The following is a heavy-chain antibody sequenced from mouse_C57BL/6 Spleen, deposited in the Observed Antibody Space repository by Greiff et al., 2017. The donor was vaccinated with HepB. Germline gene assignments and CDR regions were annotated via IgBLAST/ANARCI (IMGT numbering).Heavy chain of an antibody. CDR2: IYPGDGDT. D-gene: IGHD1-1*01. J-gene: IGHJ1*03. CDR3: ANTTVVAPLYWYFDV. Sequence: VKLVESGPELVKPGASVKISCKASGYAFSSSWMNWVKQRPGKGLEWIGRIYPGDGDTNYNGKFKGKATLTADKSSSTAYMQLSSLTSEDSAVYFCANTTVVAPLYWYFDVWGTGTSVTVSS. CDR1: GYAFSSSW. V-gene: IGHV1-82*01.